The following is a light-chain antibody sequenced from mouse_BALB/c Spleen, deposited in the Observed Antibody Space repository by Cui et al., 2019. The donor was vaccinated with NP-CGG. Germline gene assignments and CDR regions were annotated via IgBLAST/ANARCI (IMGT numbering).Light chain of an antibody. J-gene: IGLJ1*01. CDR3: ALWYSNHWV. V-gene: IGLV1*01. CDR1: TGAVTTSNY. CDR2: GTN. Sequence: QAVVATESALPTSPGETVTLTCRSSTGAVTTSNYANWVQEKPDHLFTGLIGGTNNRVPGVPARFSGSLIGDKAALTITGAQTEDEAIYFCALWYSNHWVFGGGTKLTVL.